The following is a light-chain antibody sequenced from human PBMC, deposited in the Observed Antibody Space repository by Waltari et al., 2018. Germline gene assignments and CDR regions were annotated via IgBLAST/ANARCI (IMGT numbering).Light chain of an antibody. CDR3: QQYYTSPQT. CDR2: WAS. J-gene: IGKJ2*01. CDR1: QSVLYSSNNKKY. V-gene: IGKV4-1*01. Sequence: DVVMTQSPDSLAVSLGERATINCKSSQSVLYSSNNKKYLAWFQKKPGQPPKLVIYWASTRESGVPDRFSGGGSGTDFTLTISSLQAEDVAVYYCQQYYTSPQTFGQGTKVEIK.